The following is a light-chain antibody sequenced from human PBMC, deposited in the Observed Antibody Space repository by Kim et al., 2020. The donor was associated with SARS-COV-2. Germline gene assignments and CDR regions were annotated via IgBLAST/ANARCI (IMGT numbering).Light chain of an antibody. CDR3: SAWDSSLSAWV. CDR2: RKN. Sequence: PPLPAPGTSNNVGYEGAAWLQQHQGHPPKLLSNRKNNRPSGISERFSASRSGNTASLTITGLQPEDEADYYCSAWDSSLSAWVFGGGTQLTVL. V-gene: IGLV10-54*04. CDR1: SNNVGYEG. J-gene: IGLJ3*02.